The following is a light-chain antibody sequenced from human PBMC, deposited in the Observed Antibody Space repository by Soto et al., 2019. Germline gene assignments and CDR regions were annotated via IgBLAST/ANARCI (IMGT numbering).Light chain of an antibody. Sequence: DIQMTQSPSSVSASVGDRVTITCRASERINTYLAWYQQQPGKAPKLLIYAASSLRSGVPSRFSGSGSGTEFSLTISNLQPEDFAAEYCQQANSPPLTFGGGTKVDIK. V-gene: IGKV1-12*01. CDR2: AAS. CDR3: QQANSPPLT. CDR1: ERINTY. J-gene: IGKJ4*01.